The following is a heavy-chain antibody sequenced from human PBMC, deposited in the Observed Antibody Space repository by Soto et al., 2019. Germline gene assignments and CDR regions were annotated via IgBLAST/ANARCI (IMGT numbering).Heavy chain of an antibody. CDR3: VRYCSTTLCNGVATRTFDY. Sequence: TGGSLRLSCAASGFTFSSYAMSWVRQAPGKGLEWVSYISSGGSTVYYADSVKGRFTISRDNTRNSLYLQMNSLRDEDTALYYCVRYCSTTLCNGVATRTFDYWGQGTLVTVSS. CDR1: GFTFSSYA. CDR2: ISSGGSTV. D-gene: IGHD2-2*01. J-gene: IGHJ4*02. V-gene: IGHV3-48*02.